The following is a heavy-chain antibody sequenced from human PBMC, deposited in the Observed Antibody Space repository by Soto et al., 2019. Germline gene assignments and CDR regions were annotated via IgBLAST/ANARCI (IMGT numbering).Heavy chain of an antibody. CDR1: GFTFSSYW. V-gene: IGHV3-74*01. Sequence: EVQLVESGGGLVQPGGSLRLSCAASGFTFSSYWMHWVRQAPGKGLEWDSRMNMDGNRISYVDSVKGRCTFSRDNAKNTFYMEMNSAKVEDTAVYYCVRGDGDRYDGHGYLGRHWGQGSLVTVSS. CDR3: VRGDGDRYDGHGYLGRH. CDR2: MNMDGNRI. J-gene: IGHJ4*02. D-gene: IGHD2-21*01.